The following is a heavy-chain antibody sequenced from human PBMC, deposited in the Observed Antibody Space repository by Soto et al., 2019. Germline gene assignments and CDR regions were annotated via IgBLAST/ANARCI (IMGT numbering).Heavy chain of an antibody. Sequence: QVQLVESGGGLVRPGGSLRLSCAASGFTFSDYYITWIRQAPGKGLEWVSYITGSSTHTNYADSVKGRFTISRDNAKNLLYLQMNSLRVDDTAVYYCAREYYYGMDVWGQGTTVTVSS. CDR3: AREYYYGMDV. V-gene: IGHV3-11*05. CDR2: ITGSSTHT. CDR1: GFTFSDYY. J-gene: IGHJ6*02.